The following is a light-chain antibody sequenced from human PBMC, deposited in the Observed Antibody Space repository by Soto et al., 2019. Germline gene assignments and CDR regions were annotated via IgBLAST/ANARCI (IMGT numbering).Light chain of an antibody. J-gene: IGKJ1*01. CDR2: AAS. Sequence: DIQMTQSPSSLSASVGDRVTITCRASQSITSYLNWYQQKPGKAPNLLIYAASSLQSGVPSRFSGSGSGTDFTLTISSLQHEDFATYYCQQTYSAWTLGQGTKVDIK. V-gene: IGKV1-39*01. CDR3: QQTYSAWT. CDR1: QSITSY.